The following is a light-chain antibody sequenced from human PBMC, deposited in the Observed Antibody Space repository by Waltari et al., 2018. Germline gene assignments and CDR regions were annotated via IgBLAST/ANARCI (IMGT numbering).Light chain of an antibody. J-gene: IGLJ2*01. Sequence: QSVLTQPPSVSAAPGQKVTISCSGSSSNIGDYFVSWYQHLPGTAPKLLIYCSEKRPSGIPDRFSGSKAGTSATLGITGLQTGDEADYYCGTWDSGLSVVVFGGGTKVTVL. CDR2: CSE. V-gene: IGLV1-51*01. CDR1: SSNIGDYF. CDR3: GTWDSGLSVVV.